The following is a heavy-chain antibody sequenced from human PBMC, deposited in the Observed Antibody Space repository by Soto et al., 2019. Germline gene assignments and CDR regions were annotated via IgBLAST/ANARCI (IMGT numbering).Heavy chain of an antibody. D-gene: IGHD2-15*01. V-gene: IGHV3-23*04. CDR1: GFVFRTNA. CDR3: ASLKIYCRGETCYSGYHDY. CDR2: IRGSGDKT. J-gene: IGHJ4*02. Sequence: DEQLVESGGDLVQPGGSLRLSCAASGFVFRTNAMSWVRQRPGQGLEWVSAIRGSGDKTYYADSVKGRFSISRDNSKNTLFLKMNSLRAEDTAMYYCASLKIYCRGETCYSGYHDYWGQGTLVTVSS.